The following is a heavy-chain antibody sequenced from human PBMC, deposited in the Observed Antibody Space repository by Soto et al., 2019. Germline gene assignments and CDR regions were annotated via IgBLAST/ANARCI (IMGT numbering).Heavy chain of an antibody. CDR1: GFTFSNYV. V-gene: IGHV3-30-3*01. CDR2: ISYDGSDK. CDR3: ARDPLGFGESFMDV. J-gene: IGHJ6*02. D-gene: IGHD3-10*01. Sequence: QVQLVESGGGVVQPGRSLRLSCAASGFTFSNYVMHWVRQAPGKGLEWVAVISYDGSDKYYADSVKGRFTISRDNSKNTLYLQMNSLRAEDTAVYYCARDPLGFGESFMDVWGQGTTVTVSS.